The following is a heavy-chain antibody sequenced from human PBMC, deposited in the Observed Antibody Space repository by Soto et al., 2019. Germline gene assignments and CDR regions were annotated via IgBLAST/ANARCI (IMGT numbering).Heavy chain of an antibody. CDR1: GGSISSYY. CDR3: ARAYYYGSGPDY. CDR2: IYYSGST. D-gene: IGHD3-10*01. J-gene: IGHJ4*02. V-gene: IGHV4-59*01. Sequence: PSETLSLTCTVSGGSISSYYWSWIRQPPGKGLEWIGYIYYSGSTNYNPSLKSRDTISVDTSKNQFSLKLSSVTAADTAVYYCARAYYYGSGPDYWGQGTLVTVS.